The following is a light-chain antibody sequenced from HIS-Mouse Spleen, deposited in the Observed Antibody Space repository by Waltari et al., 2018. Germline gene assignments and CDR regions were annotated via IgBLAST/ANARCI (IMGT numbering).Light chain of an antibody. J-gene: IGLJ2*01. Sequence: QSALTQPASVSGSPGQSSTISCTGTSSDVGIYNLVSWYQQHPGKAPKLMIYEGSKRPSGVSNRFSGSKSGNTASLTISGLQAEDEADYYCCSYAGSSTVVFGGGTKLTVL. V-gene: IGLV2-23*01. CDR2: EGS. CDR3: CSYAGSSTVV. CDR1: SSDVGIYNL.